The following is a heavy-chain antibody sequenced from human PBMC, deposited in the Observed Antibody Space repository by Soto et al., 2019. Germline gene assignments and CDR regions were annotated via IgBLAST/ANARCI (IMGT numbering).Heavy chain of an antibody. Sequence: PSETLSLTCAVSGGSISSGGYSWSWIRQPPGKGLEWIGYISHSGSNYYNPSLKSRVTISVDRSKNQFSLKLSSVTAADTAVYYCARWFDLCGQGTLVTVSS. V-gene: IGHV4-30-2*01. CDR1: GGSISSGGYS. CDR3: ARWFDL. J-gene: IGHJ5*02. CDR2: ISHSGSN.